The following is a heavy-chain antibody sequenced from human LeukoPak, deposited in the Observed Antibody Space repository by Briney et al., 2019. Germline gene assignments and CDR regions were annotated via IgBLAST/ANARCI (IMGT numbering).Heavy chain of an antibody. CDR1: GFTFSSYG. J-gene: IGHJ4*02. Sequence: GGTLRLSCAASGFTFSSYGMNWVRQAPGKGLEWVANIKQGGSEKYYVDSVKGGFTISRDNAKNSLHLQMNSLRAEDTAVYYCARDAYNNVADYWGQGTLVTVSS. CDR2: IKQGGSEK. V-gene: IGHV3-7*01. D-gene: IGHD5-24*01. CDR3: ARDAYNNVADY.